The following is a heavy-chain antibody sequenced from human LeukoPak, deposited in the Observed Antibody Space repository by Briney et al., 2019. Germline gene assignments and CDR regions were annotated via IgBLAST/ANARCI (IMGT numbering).Heavy chain of an antibody. Sequence: SEILSLTCSVSGGSISTSSYYWGCIRQPPGKGLEWIGSVYYSGSTYYNPSLKSRVTISVDTSKNQFSLKMTSVTAADTAVYYCARRGGAAAGTFFDYWGQGTLVTVSS. V-gene: IGHV4-39*01. J-gene: IGHJ4*02. CDR1: GGSISTSSYY. D-gene: IGHD6-13*01. CDR2: VYYSGST. CDR3: ARRGGAAAGTFFDY.